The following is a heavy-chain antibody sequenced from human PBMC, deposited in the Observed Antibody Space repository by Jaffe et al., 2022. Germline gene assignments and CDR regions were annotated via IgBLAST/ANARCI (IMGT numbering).Heavy chain of an antibody. V-gene: IGHV3-23*01. CDR1: GFTFSSYP. Sequence: EVQLLESGGGLVQPGGSLRLSCAASGFTFSSYPMGWVRQAPGKGLEWVSSITDGGAPYYADSVKGRFTISRDISKNTLYVQMNGLRAEDTAVYYCAKYYHNNDWPPFANWGQGTLVTVSS. J-gene: IGHJ4*02. CDR2: ITDGGAP. D-gene: IGHD3-9*01. CDR3: AKYYHNNDWPPFAN.